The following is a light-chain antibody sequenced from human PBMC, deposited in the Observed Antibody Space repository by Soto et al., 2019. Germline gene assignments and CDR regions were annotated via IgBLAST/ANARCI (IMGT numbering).Light chain of an antibody. CDR3: QQRGTWPPLYA. Sequence: EIVLTQSPATLSLSPGERATLSCRASQSVTSNFAWYQQKPGQAPRLLIYDASNRATGVPPRFSGSGSGTDFTLTISSLEPEDFAVYYCQQRGTWPPLYAFGPGTRVDIK. CDR1: QSVTSN. J-gene: IGKJ3*01. V-gene: IGKV3-11*01. CDR2: DAS.